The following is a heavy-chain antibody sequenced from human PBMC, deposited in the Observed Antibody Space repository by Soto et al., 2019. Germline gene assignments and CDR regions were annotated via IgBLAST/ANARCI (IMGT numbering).Heavy chain of an antibody. J-gene: IGHJ3*01. Sequence: VGSLRLSCAAFGLTISGKKYVAWVRQAPGKGLEWVSALYDVDGSFYADSVKGRFTTSSDSSKTTVYLQMNDLRPDDTAVYYCATWHEREHAYDVWGQGTTVTVSS. CDR2: LYDVDGS. D-gene: IGHD1-1*01. CDR1: GLTISGKKY. CDR3: ATWHEREHAYDV. V-gene: IGHV3-53*01.